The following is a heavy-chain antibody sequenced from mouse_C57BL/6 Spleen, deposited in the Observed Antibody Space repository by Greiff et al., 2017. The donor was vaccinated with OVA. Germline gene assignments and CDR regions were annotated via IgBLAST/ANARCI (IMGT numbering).Heavy chain of an antibody. J-gene: IGHJ2*01. CDR1: GFTFTDYY. D-gene: IGHD4-1*02. Sequence: EVQLQESGGGLVQPGGSLSLSCAASGFTFTDYYMSWVRQPPGKALEWLGFIRNKANGYTTEYSASVKGRFTISRDNSQSILYLQMNALRAEDSATYYCARYPSTGYFDYWGQGTTLTVSS. V-gene: IGHV7-3*01. CDR2: IRNKANGYTT. CDR3: ARYPSTGYFDY.